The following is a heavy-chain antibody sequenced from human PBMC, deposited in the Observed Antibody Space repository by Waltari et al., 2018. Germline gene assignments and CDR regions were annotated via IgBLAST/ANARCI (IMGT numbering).Heavy chain of an antibody. V-gene: IGHV4-38-2*01. D-gene: IGHD1-26*01. Sequence: VQLVESGGGLVQPGGSLRLSCAASGFTFSSYWMSWVRQAPGKGLEWIGSIYHSGSTYYNPSLKSRVTISVDTSKNQFSLKLSSVTAADTAVYYCASWSLDSGSYSDYWGQGTLVTVSS. CDR1: GFTFSSYW. J-gene: IGHJ4*02. CDR3: ASWSLDSGSYSDY. CDR2: IYHSGST.